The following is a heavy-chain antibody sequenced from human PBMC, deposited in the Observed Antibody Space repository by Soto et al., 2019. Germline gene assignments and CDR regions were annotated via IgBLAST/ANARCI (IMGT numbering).Heavy chain of an antibody. CDR1: GGSLSSGDYY. CDR3: ARDKAYYYDSSSVDY. D-gene: IGHD3-22*01. J-gene: IGHJ4*02. CDR2: IYYSGST. V-gene: IGHV4-30-4*01. Sequence: PSETLSLTCTVSGGSLSSGDYYWSWIRQPPGKSQEWIGYIYYSGSTYYNPSLKSRVTISVDTSKNQYSLKLSSVTAADTAVYHCARDKAYYYDSSSVDYWGQGTLVTVSS.